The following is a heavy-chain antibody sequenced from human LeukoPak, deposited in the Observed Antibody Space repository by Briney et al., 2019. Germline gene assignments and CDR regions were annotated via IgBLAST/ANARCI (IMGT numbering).Heavy chain of an antibody. D-gene: IGHD3-22*01. J-gene: IGHJ4*02. CDR2: INPNSCGT. V-gene: IGHV1-2*02. CDR1: GYTFTGYY. CDR3: ARDYYDSSGFPDY. Sequence: VSVKVSCKASGYTFTGYYMLWVRQAPGQGLKCMGWINPNSCGTNYAQKFQGRVTMTSDTSISTAYMELSRLRSDDTAVYYCARDYYDSSGFPDYWGQGTLVTVSS.